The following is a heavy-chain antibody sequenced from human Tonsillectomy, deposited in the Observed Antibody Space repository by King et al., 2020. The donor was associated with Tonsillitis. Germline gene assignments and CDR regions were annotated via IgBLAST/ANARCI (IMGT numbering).Heavy chain of an antibody. D-gene: IGHD1-26*01. Sequence: QLQESGPGVVKPSETLSLTCTVSGGSISSSDHYWAWIRQPPGKGLEWIGYMYYSGTIFYHPSLKSRITISGGTSENRFSLKLSSWTAADTAEYFRARSVSGSFDYWGQGALVTVSS. CDR2: MYYSGTI. V-gene: IGHV4-39*01. J-gene: IGHJ4*02. CDR1: GGSISSSDHY. CDR3: ARSVSGSFDY.